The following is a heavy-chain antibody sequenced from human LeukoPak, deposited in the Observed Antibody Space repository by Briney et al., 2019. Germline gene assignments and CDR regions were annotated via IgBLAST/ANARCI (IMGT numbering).Heavy chain of an antibody. CDR2: MNPNSGNT. CDR1: GYTFTSYD. CDR3: AKGYRLEA. D-gene: IGHD1-1*01. Sequence: GASVKVSCKASGYTFTSYDINWVRQVTGQGLELMGWMNPNSGNTGYVQKFQGRVTMTRDTTTSTAYMELRRVRSEDTGVYYCAKGYRLEAWGQGTQVIVSS. V-gene: IGHV1-8*01. J-gene: IGHJ5*02.